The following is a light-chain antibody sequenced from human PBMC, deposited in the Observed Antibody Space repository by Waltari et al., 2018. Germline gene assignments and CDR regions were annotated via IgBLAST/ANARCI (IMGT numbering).Light chain of an antibody. CDR1: QSLLHSDGNMY. Sequence: DVVMTQSPLSLPVTLGPPASISCWSSQSLLHSDGNMYLNWFHQRPGQSPRRLIYQVSNRDSGVPDRFSGSGSGTDFTLKISRVEAEDVGVYYCMQGTHWPRTFGQGTKVEIK. J-gene: IGKJ1*01. CDR2: QVS. CDR3: MQGTHWPRT. V-gene: IGKV2-30*02.